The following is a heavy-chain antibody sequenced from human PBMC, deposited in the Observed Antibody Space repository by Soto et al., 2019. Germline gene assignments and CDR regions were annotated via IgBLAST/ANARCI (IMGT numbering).Heavy chain of an antibody. J-gene: IGHJ4*02. CDR3: TTDLGHRSWDDFWRSEPRSDY. V-gene: IGHV3-15*01. CDR2: IKSKTDGGTT. CDR1: GFTFSNAW. D-gene: IGHD3-3*01. Sequence: EVQLVESGGGLVKPGGSLRLSCAASGFTFSNAWMSWVRQAPGKGLEWVGRIKSKTDGGTTDYAAPVKGRFTISRDDSKNTLYLRMNSLKTEDTGVYYCTTDLGHRSWDDFWRSEPRSDYRGQGTLVTVSS.